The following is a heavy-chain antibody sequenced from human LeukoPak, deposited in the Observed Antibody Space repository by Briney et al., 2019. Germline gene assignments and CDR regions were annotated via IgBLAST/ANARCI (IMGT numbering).Heavy chain of an antibody. Sequence: ASVKVSCKASGYTFSNYGISWVRQAPGQGLEWMGWISTHNGNTNYAQKFQGRVTMTTDTPTSIAYMELRSLRSDDTAVYYCARAPYCSSTSCNYYYYSMGVWGQGTTVTVSS. CDR1: GYTFSNYG. J-gene: IGHJ6*02. D-gene: IGHD2-2*01. CDR2: ISTHNGNT. V-gene: IGHV1-18*01. CDR3: ARAPYCSSTSCNYYYYSMGV.